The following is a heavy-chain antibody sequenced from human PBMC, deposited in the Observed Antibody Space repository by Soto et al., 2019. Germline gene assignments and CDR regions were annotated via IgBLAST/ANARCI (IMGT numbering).Heavy chain of an antibody. CDR3: ARDKGAYCGGDCYSTWFDP. Sequence: ASEKFSCKASGYTFTSYGISWVRQAPGQGLEWMGWISAYNGNTNYAQKLQGRVTMTTDTSTSTAYMELRSLRSDDTAVYYCARDKGAYCGGDCYSTWFDPWGQGTLVTVSS. D-gene: IGHD2-21*02. V-gene: IGHV1-18*01. J-gene: IGHJ5*02. CDR2: ISAYNGNT. CDR1: GYTFTSYG.